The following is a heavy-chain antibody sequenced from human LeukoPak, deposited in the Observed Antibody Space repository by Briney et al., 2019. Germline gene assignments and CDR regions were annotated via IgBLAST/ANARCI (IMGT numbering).Heavy chain of an antibody. D-gene: IGHD3-16*01. CDR2: ISYDGSNK. V-gene: IGHV3-30-3*01. CDR3: APMITLDY. CDR1: GFTFSSYA. Sequence: ERSLRLSCAASGFTFSSYAMHWVRQAPGKGLEWVAVISYDGSNKYYADSVRGRFTISRDNSKNTLYLQMNSLRAEDTAVYYCAPMITLDYWGQGTLVTVSS. J-gene: IGHJ4*02.